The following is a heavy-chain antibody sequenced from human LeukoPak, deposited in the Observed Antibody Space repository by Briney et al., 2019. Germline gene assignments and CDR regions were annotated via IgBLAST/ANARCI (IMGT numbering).Heavy chain of an antibody. Sequence: GGSLRLSCAASGFTFSSYAMSWVRQAPGKGLEWVSAISGSGGSTYYADSVKGRFTISRDNSKNTLYLQMNSLRAEDTAVYYCAKAYYDSSVYFRYFDYWGQGALVSVSS. CDR1: GFTFSSYA. D-gene: IGHD3-22*01. CDR2: ISGSGGST. CDR3: AKAYYDSSVYFRYFDY. V-gene: IGHV3-23*01. J-gene: IGHJ4*02.